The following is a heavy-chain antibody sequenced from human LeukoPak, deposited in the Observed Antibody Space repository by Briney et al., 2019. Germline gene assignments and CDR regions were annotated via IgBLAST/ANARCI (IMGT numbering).Heavy chain of an antibody. CDR1: GGTFSSYA. CDR2: IIPILGIA. Sequence: SVKVSCKASGGTFSSYAISWVRQAPGQGLEWMGRIIPILGIANYAQKFQGRVTITADKSTSTAYMELSSLRSEDTAVYYCAREEEDPFFGSENYGMDVWGQGTTVTVSS. J-gene: IGHJ6*02. V-gene: IGHV1-69*04. D-gene: IGHD3-10*01. CDR3: AREEEDPFFGSENYGMDV.